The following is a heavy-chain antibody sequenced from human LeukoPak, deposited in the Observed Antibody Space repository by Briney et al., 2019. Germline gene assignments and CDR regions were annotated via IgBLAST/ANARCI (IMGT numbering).Heavy chain of an antibody. CDR3: ARGGYYGSGVFDS. V-gene: IGHV3-23*01. D-gene: IGHD3-10*01. CDR1: GFTFSSYA. Sequence: GGSLRLSCAASGFTFSSYAMSWVRQAPGKGLEWGSAISGSGGITYYAYSGKGRSTVYRDNAKNSLYLQMNSLRAEDTAVYYCARGGYYGSGVFDSWGQGTLVTISS. J-gene: IGHJ4*02. CDR2: ISGSGGIT.